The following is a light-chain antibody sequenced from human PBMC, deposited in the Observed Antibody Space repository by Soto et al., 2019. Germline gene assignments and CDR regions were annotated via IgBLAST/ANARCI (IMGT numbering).Light chain of an antibody. CDR3: QQYNNWPPWT. Sequence: EMVMTQSPATLSVSPGERATLSCRASQSVSSNLAWYQQKPGQAPRLLIYGASTRATGIPARFSGSGSGTEFNLTISSLQSEDFAVYYCQQYNNWPPWTFGQGTKVDIK. CDR1: QSVSSN. V-gene: IGKV3-15*01. J-gene: IGKJ1*01. CDR2: GAS.